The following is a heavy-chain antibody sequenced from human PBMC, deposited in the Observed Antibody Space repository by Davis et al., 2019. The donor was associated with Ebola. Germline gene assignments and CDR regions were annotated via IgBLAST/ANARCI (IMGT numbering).Heavy chain of an antibody. CDR2: IGSSGAYT. Sequence: GESLKIFCAASGFTFSNYAMSWVRQAPGKGLEWVSDIGSSGAYTYYADSVKGRFRISRDNSKNTLYLQMNSLRAEDTAVYYCAKDSVGVAGKRGGFDYWGQGTLVTVSS. J-gene: IGHJ4*02. CDR3: AKDSVGVAGKRGGFDY. D-gene: IGHD6-19*01. CDR1: GFTFSNYA. V-gene: IGHV3-23*01.